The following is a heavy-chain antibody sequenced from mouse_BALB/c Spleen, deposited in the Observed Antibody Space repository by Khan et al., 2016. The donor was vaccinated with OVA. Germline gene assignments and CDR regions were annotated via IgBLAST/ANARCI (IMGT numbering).Heavy chain of an antibody. CDR2: ISYRGNT. J-gene: IGHJ2*01. Sequence: EVQLVESGPGLVKPSQSLSLTCTVTGYSITSDYAWNWIRQFPGNKLEWMGYISYRGNTKYNPSLKSRISITRDISKNQFFLQLNFVTIEDTATYYCARIQGGDFDYWGQGTTLTVSS. V-gene: IGHV3-2*02. D-gene: IGHD3-2*02. CDR3: ARIQGGDFDY. CDR1: GYSITSDYA.